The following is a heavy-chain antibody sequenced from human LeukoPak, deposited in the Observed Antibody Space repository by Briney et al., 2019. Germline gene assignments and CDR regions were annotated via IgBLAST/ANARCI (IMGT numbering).Heavy chain of an antibody. Sequence: GGSLRLSCAASGFTFSSYSMNWVRQAPGKGLEWVSSISSSSSYIYYADSVKGRFTISRDNAKNSLYLQMNSLRAEDTAVYYCARGRCSGGSCYADLAFDIWGQGTMVTVSS. CDR2: ISSSSSYI. CDR1: GFTFSSYS. D-gene: IGHD2-15*01. V-gene: IGHV3-21*01. CDR3: ARGRCSGGSCYADLAFDI. J-gene: IGHJ3*02.